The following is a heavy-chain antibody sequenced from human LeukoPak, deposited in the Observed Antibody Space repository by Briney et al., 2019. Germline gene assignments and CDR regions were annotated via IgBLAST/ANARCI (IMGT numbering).Heavy chain of an antibody. CDR2: FDPEDGEK. V-gene: IGHV1-24*01. J-gene: IGHJ4*02. CDR3: ATGNSSSSPEDY. Sequence: ASVKVSCKVSGYTPTELSMHWVRQPPGKGREWMGGFDPEDGEKIYAQKFQGRVTMTEDTSTDTAYMELSSLRSEDTAVYYCATGNSSSSPEDYWGQGTLVTVSS. D-gene: IGHD6-6*01. CDR1: GYTPTELS.